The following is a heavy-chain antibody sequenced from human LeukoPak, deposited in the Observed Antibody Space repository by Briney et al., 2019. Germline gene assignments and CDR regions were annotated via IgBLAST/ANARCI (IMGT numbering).Heavy chain of an antibody. Sequence: GGSLRLSCAYSGFTFRNHGMRWVRQAPGKGLEWVAVASTDEINQWYADSVKGRFIISRDNSRNTVILEMNTLRTEDTAVYFCAAFITTKLDYWGQGILVTVSS. CDR1: GFTFRNHG. V-gene: IGHV3-30*03. D-gene: IGHD3-22*01. CDR3: AAFITTKLDY. CDR2: ASTDEINQ. J-gene: IGHJ4*02.